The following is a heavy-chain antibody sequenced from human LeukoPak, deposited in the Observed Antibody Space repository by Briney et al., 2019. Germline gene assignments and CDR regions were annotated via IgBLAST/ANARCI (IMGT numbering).Heavy chain of an antibody. D-gene: IGHD3-3*01. CDR3: AKGDYDFWSGPTGFDP. V-gene: IGHV3-9*01. CDR1: GFTFSSYA. Sequence: PGGSLRLSCAASGFTFSSYAMSWVRQAPGKGLEWVSGISWNSGSIGYADSVKGRFTISRDNAKNSLYLQMNSLRAEDTALYYCAKGDYDFWSGPTGFDPWGQGTLVTVSS. J-gene: IGHJ5*02. CDR2: ISWNSGSI.